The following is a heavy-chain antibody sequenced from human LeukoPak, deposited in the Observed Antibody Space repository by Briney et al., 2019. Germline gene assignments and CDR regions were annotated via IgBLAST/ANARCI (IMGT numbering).Heavy chain of an antibody. CDR3: ARLQPAIAAAGSFDY. Sequence: GGSLRLSCAASGFTLSTYEMSWVRQAPGRGVDWVSYISSSASITYYADSVKGRFTSSRDHAKNSLYLQMDSLRVEDTAVYYCARLQPAIAAAGSFDYGGQGTLVTVSS. J-gene: IGHJ4*02. V-gene: IGHV3-48*03. D-gene: IGHD6-13*01. CDR2: ISSSASIT. CDR1: GFTLSTYE.